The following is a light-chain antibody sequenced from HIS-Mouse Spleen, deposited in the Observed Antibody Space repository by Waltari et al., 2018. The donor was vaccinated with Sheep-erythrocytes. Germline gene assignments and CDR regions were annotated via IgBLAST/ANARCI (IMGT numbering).Light chain of an antibody. CDR1: SSDVGGYNY. Sequence: QSALTQPRSVSGSPGQSVTISCTGTSSDVGGYNYVSWYQQHPGKAPKLMIYDVSKRPSGVPDRFAGYQSGNTASLTSSGLQAEDEADYYCCSYAGSYNHVFATGTKVTVL. CDR3: CSYAGSYNHV. V-gene: IGLV2-11*01. J-gene: IGLJ1*01. CDR2: DVS.